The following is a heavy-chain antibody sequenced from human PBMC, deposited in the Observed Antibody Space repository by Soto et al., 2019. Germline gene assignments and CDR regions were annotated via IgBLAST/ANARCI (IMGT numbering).Heavy chain of an antibody. J-gene: IGHJ4*02. V-gene: IGHV4-59*08. Sequence: SKTLSLTCTVSGGSISSYYWSWIRQPPGKGLEWIGYIYYSGSTNYNPSLKSRVTISVDTSKNQFSLKLSCVTAADTAVYYCARLRDGYNYFDYWGQGTLVTVSS. CDR1: GGSISSYY. CDR3: ARLRDGYNYFDY. CDR2: IYYSGST. D-gene: IGHD5-12*01.